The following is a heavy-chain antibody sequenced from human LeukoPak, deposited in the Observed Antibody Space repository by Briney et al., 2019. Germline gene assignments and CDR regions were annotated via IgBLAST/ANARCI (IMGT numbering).Heavy chain of an antibody. CDR3: ARSPYDSAFC. J-gene: IGHJ4*02. Sequence: GGSLRLSCAASGFTVSNNYMSWARQAAGKGLEWVSVIYSGGSTDYADSVKGRFTISRDNSKNTVYLQMNSLRAEDTAVYYCARSPYDSAFCWGQGTLVTVSS. CDR1: GFTVSNNY. CDR2: IYSGGST. D-gene: IGHD3-22*01. V-gene: IGHV3-53*01.